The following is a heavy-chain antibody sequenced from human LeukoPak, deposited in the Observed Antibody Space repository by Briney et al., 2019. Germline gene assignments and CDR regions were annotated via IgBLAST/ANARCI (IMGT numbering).Heavy chain of an antibody. CDR3: AKQTTGYYGSGIDY. V-gene: IGHV3-23*01. CDR1: GFTFSSNA. J-gene: IGHJ4*02. CDR2: ISDRANTA. D-gene: IGHD3-10*01. Sequence: GGSLRLSCAASGFTFSSNAMSWVRQAPGKGLEWVSGISDRANTAHYADSVKGRFTISRDNSKNTLHLQMNSLTPEDTVVYFCAKQTTGYYGSGIDYWGQGTLVTVSS.